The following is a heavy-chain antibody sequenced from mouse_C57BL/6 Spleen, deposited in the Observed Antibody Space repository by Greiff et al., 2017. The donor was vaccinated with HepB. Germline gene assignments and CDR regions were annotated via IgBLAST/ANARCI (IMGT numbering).Heavy chain of an antibody. J-gene: IGHJ3*01. CDR3: ASYYYGSSPAWFAY. V-gene: IGHV5-6*01. CDR2: ISSGGSYT. CDR1: GFTFSSYG. Sequence: EVQLVESGGDLVKPGGSLKLSCAASGFTFSSYGMSWVRQTPDKRLEWVATISSGGSYTYYPDSVKGRFTISRDNAKNTLYLQMSSLKSEDTAMYYCASYYYGSSPAWFAYWGQGTLVTVSA. D-gene: IGHD1-1*01.